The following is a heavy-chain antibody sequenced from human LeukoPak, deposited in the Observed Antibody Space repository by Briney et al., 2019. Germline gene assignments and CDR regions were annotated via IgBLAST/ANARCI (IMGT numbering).Heavy chain of an antibody. CDR3: ARNLPCGDSSDY. J-gene: IGHJ4*02. CDR2: INQDGSEK. Sequence: GGSLRLSCAASGFTFSTYWMTWVRQAPGKGLEWVANINQDGSEKYYVDSVKGRFTISRDNAKNSLYLKMNSLRAEDTAVYYFARNLPCGDSSDYGAGETRVTVPS. V-gene: IGHV3-7*01. CDR1: GFTFSTYW. D-gene: IGHD4-17*01.